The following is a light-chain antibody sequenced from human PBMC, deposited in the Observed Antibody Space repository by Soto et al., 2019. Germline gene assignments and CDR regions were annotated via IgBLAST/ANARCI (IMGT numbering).Light chain of an antibody. Sequence: QSVLTQPPSASGTPGQRVTISCSGSSSTIGSNAVDWYQQLPGTAPKLLIFRVNQRPSGVPDRFSGSKSGTSASLAISGLQSEDEADYYCAFWDDSLNGLYVFGTGTNVTVL. CDR1: SSTIGSNA. CDR3: AFWDDSLNGLYV. J-gene: IGLJ1*01. V-gene: IGLV1-44*01. CDR2: RVN.